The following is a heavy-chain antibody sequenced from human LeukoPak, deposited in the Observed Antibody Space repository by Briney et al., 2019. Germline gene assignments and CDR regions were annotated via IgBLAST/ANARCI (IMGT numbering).Heavy chain of an antibody. CDR2: IYYSGST. J-gene: IGHJ4*02. CDR3: ARTWLPAPYFDY. CDR1: GGSVSSGSYY. V-gene: IGHV4-61*01. Sequence: KTSETLSLTCTVSGGSVSSGSYYWSWIRQPPGKGLEWIGYIYYSGSTNYNPSLKSRVTISVDTSKNQFSLKLSSVTAADTAVYYCARTWLPAPYFDYWGQGTLVTVSS. D-gene: IGHD6-19*01.